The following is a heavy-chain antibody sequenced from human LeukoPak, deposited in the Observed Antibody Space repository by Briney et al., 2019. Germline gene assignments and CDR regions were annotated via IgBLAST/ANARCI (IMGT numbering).Heavy chain of an antibody. Sequence: ASVKVSCKASGGTFSSYAISWVRQAPGQGLEWMGGIIPIFGTANYAQKFQGRVTITADESTSTAYMELSSLRSEDTAVYYCARDQGYYDILTTYYYYGMDVWGKGTTVTVSS. CDR1: GGTFSSYA. CDR3: ARDQGYYDILTTYYYYGMDV. V-gene: IGHV1-69*13. D-gene: IGHD3-9*01. CDR2: IIPIFGTA. J-gene: IGHJ6*04.